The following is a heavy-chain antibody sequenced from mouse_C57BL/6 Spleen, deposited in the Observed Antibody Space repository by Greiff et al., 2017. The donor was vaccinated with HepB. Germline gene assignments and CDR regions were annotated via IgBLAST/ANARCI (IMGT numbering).Heavy chain of an antibody. J-gene: IGHJ3*01. CDR1: GYTFTDYN. CDR2: INPNNGGT. D-gene: IGHD1-1*01. V-gene: IGHV1-18*01. Sequence: EVQLQQSGPELVKPGASVKIPCKASGYTFTDYNMDWVKQSHGKSLEWIGDINPNNGGTIYNQKFKGKATLTVDKSSSTAYMELRSLTSEDTAVYYCAREGKGSSYYAWFAYWGQGTLVTVSA. CDR3: AREGKGSSYYAWFAY.